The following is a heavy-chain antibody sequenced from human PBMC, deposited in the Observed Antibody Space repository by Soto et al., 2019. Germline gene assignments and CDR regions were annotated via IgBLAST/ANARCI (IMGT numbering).Heavy chain of an antibody. D-gene: IGHD3-3*01. Sequence: ASVKVSCKASGYTFTSYGISWVRQAPGQGLEWMGWISAYNGNTNYAQKLQGRVTMTTDTSTSTACMELRSLRSDDTAVYYCARECRYDFWSGYYLFDYWGQGTLVTVSS. CDR2: ISAYNGNT. J-gene: IGHJ4*02. V-gene: IGHV1-18*01. CDR3: ARECRYDFWSGYYLFDY. CDR1: GYTFTSYG.